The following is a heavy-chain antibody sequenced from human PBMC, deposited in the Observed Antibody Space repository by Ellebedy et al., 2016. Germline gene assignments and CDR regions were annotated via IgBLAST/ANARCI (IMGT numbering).Heavy chain of an antibody. CDR3: ARVEPITLTYFDS. J-gene: IGHJ4*02. CDR1: MFTFSNFA. D-gene: IGHD3-10*01. V-gene: IGHV3-30*04. CDR2: ISFDGRKK. Sequence: GESLKISCAASMFTFSNFAFHWVRQAPGKGLEWVAVISFDGRKKFYAESVKGRFTISRDNSKNTLFLQMNSLRLEDTAVYYCARVEPITLTYFDSWGQGTLVTVSS.